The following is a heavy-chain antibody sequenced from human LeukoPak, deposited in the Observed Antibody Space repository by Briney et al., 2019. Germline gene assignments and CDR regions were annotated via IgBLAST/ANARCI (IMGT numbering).Heavy chain of an antibody. CDR2: IYSGGST. D-gene: IGHD2-2*01. CDR1: GFTVSSNY. J-gene: IGHJ4*02. V-gene: IGHV3-66*02. Sequence: GGSLRLSCAASGFTVSSNYMSWVRQAPGKGLEWVSVIYSGGSTYYADSVKGRSTISRDNSKNTLYLQMNSLRAEDTAVYYCASAKSDCSSTSCPFDYWGQGTLVTVSS. CDR3: ASAKSDCSSTSCPFDY.